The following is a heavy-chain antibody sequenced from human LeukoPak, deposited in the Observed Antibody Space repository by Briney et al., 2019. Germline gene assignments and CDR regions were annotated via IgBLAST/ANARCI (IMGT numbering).Heavy chain of an antibody. CDR2: ISGSGGST. CDR3: ARAPDVVDTAMADYYYYYYMDV. V-gene: IGHV3-23*01. D-gene: IGHD5-18*01. CDR1: GFTFSSYG. J-gene: IGHJ6*03. Sequence: GGSLRLSCAASGFTFSSYGMSWVRQAPGKGLEWVSAISGSGGSTYYADSVKGRFTISRDNSKNTLYLQMNSLRAEDTAVYYCARAPDVVDTAMADYYYYYYMDVWGKGTTVTVSS.